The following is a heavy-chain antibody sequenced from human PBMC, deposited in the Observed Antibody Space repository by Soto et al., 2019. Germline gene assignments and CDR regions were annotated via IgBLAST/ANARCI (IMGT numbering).Heavy chain of an antibody. J-gene: IGHJ6*02. CDR3: ARLKLARYYYYYGMDV. CDR2: IYYSGST. D-gene: IGHD6-13*01. CDR1: GGSISSSSYY. Sequence: SETLSLTCTVSGGSISSSSYYWGWIRQPPGKGLEWIGSIYYSGSTYYNPSLKSRVTISVDTSKNQFSLKLSSVTAADTAVYYCARLKLARYYYYYGMDVWGQGTTVTVSS. V-gene: IGHV4-39*01.